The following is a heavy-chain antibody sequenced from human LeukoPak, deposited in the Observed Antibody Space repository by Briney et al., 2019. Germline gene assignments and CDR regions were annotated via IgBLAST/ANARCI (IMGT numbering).Heavy chain of an antibody. Sequence: GGSLRLSCAASGFTFRTFWMTWVRQGPGKGLEWVANINPDGSQKYYVDSVKGRFTISRDNAKNSLYLQMNSLRAEDTAVYYCTGRTQNFDYWGQGTLVTVSS. J-gene: IGHJ4*02. CDR3: TGRTQNFDY. V-gene: IGHV3-7*01. CDR1: GFTFRTFW. CDR2: INPDGSQK. D-gene: IGHD1-26*01.